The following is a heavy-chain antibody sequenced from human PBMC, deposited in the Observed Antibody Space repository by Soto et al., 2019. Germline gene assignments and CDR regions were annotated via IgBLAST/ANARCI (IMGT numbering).Heavy chain of an antibody. V-gene: IGHV1-18*04. D-gene: IGHD6-19*01. Sequence: ASVKVSCKASGYTFSSYGISWVRQAPGQGLEWMGWISIESGNRNLAQKFQGRVSLTTEKSTRTAYMEMRSLRPDDTAVYYCARDQVAVAGADHWFDPRGQGTQVTVSS. J-gene: IGHJ5*02. CDR3: ARDQVAVAGADHWFDP. CDR2: ISIESGNR. CDR1: GYTFSSYG.